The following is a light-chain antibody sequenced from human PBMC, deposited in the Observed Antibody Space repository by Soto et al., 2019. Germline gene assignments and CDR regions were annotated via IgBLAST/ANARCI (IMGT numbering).Light chain of an antibody. J-gene: IGKJ4*01. CDR2: AAS. CDR3: QQSYSSPLT. CDR1: QNISNY. V-gene: IGKV1-39*01. Sequence: DIQMTQSPSSLSASVGDRVTITCRASQNISNYLNWYQQKPGKAPKLLIYAASSLQSGVPSRFSGSGSGADFTLTFNGLQPEDFATYYCQQSYSSPLTFGGGTKVDIK.